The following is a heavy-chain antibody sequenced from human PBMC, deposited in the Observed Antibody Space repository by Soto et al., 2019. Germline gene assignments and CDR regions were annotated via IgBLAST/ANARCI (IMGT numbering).Heavy chain of an antibody. CDR3: AKARAQYYDFWSGYPVDC. V-gene: IGHV3-23*01. D-gene: IGHD3-3*01. J-gene: IGHJ4*02. CDR2: ISGSGGST. Sequence: EVQLLESGGGLVQPGGSLRLSCAASGFTFSSYAMSWVRQAPGKGLEWVSAISGSGGSTYYADSVKGRFTISRDNSKNTLYRQMNSLRAADTAVYYCAKARAQYYDFWSGYPVDCWGQGTLVTVSS. CDR1: GFTFSSYA.